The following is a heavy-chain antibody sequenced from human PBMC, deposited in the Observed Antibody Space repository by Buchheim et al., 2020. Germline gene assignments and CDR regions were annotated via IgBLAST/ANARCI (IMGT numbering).Heavy chain of an antibody. CDR2: INSRGST. CDR1: GGSISSGNYY. V-gene: IGHV4-61*02. CDR3: ARKINSTSWYAFDI. J-gene: IGHJ3*02. D-gene: IGHD6-13*01. Sequence: QVQLQESGPGLVKPSQTLSLTCAVSGGSISSGNYYWSWIRQPAGEGLEWIGRINSRGSTNHNPSLKSRVSMSVDKSKNQFSLMLSSVTAADTAVYYCARKINSTSWYAFDIWGQGT.